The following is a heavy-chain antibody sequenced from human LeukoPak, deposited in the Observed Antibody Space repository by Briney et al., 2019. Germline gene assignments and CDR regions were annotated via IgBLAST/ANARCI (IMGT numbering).Heavy chain of an antibody. CDR1: GGSISSGGYS. CDR2: IYHSGTT. D-gene: IGHD1-26*01. Sequence: SETLSLTCAVSGGSISSGGYSWTWLRQPPGKGPEWIGGIYHSGTTYYNPSLRGRVSISLDTSKTQFSLKLSSVTAADTAVYYCARGKAYSGSYYGIFDYWGQGTLVTVSS. V-gene: IGHV4-39*07. CDR3: ARGKAYSGSYYGIFDY. J-gene: IGHJ4*02.